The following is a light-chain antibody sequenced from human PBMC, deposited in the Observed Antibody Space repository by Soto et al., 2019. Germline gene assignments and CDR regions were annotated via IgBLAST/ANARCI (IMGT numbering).Light chain of an antibody. CDR1: QGISND. CDR3: LQHHSYPWT. J-gene: IGKJ1*01. Sequence: IQMTQSPSSLSASVGDRVTISCRASQGISNDLGCYQQKPGLAPKRLISAASTLQSGVPSRFRGSGSGTEFSLTISGLQTEDIATYFCLQHHSYPWTFGQGTKVDI. V-gene: IGKV1-17*01. CDR2: AAS.